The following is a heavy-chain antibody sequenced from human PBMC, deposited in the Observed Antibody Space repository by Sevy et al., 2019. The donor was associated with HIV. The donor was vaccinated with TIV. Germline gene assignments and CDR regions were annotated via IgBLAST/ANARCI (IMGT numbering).Heavy chain of an antibody. CDR1: GFTFDDYA. V-gene: IGHV3-9*01. J-gene: IGHJ1*01. CDR3: ARDLYPPTTVLRGYFQY. Sequence: GGSLRLSCAASGFTFDDYAMHWVRQAPGKGLECVSSITWNSGSIDYADSVKGRFTMSRDNVKNFLYLQMNSLRAEDTAFYYCARDLYPPTTVLRGYFQYWGQGTLVTVSS. CDR2: ITWNSGSI. D-gene: IGHD4-17*01.